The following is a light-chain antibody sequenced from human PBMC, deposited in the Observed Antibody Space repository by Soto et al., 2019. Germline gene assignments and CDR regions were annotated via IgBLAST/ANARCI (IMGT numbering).Light chain of an antibody. CDR2: EVR. Sequence: QSALTQPPSASGSPGQSVTISCTGSSSDVGGYNYVSWYQQHPGKAPKLVIYEVRNRPSGVPDRFSGSKSGNTASLTVSGLQAEDEADYYCSSYTGTNNFGVFGPGTKVTVL. V-gene: IGLV2-8*01. CDR1: SSDVGGYNY. J-gene: IGLJ1*01. CDR3: SSYTGTNNFGV.